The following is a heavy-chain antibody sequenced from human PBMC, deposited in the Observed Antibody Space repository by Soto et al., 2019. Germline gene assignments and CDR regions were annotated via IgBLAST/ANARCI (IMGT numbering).Heavy chain of an antibody. J-gene: IGHJ6*02. CDR1: DDSITRFH. CDR2: THYSGST. CDR3: ARLTALTIAGTSYYHSMDV. D-gene: IGHD1-20*01. V-gene: IGHV4-59*12. Sequence: SENLSLTCTFSDDSITRFHWSWIRRPPGKGLEWLGYTHYSGSTNYNPSLMSRLTMSVDPSKNQFSLNLRSVTAADTAVYYCARLTALTIAGTSYYHSMDVWGQGAPVTVSS.